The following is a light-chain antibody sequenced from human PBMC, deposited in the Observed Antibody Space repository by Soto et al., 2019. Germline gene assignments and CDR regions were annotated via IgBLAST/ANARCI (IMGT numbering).Light chain of an antibody. J-gene: IGLJ3*02. Sequence: VLTQPPSVSGAPGQRVTISCTGSRSNIGAGYDVHWYQQLPGTAPKLLIYGNSNRPSGVPDRFSGSKSGTSASLAITGLQAEDEADYYCQSYDSSLSGWVFGGGTKLTVL. V-gene: IGLV1-40*01. CDR2: GNS. CDR3: QSYDSSLSGWV. CDR1: RSNIGAGYD.